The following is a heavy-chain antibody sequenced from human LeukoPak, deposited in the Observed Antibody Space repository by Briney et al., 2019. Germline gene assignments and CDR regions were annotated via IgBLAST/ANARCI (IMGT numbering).Heavy chain of an antibody. CDR3: ARGRYYYDSSGYFFGRNFDY. J-gene: IGHJ4*02. CDR2: IYYSGST. V-gene: IGHV4-59*12. D-gene: IGHD3-22*01. Sequence: SETLSLTCTVSGGSISSYYWSWIRQPPGKGLEWIGYIYYSGSTNYNPSLKSRATISVDTSKNQFSLKLSSVTAADTAVYYCARGRYYYDSSGYFFGRNFDYWGQGTLVTVSS. CDR1: GGSISSYY.